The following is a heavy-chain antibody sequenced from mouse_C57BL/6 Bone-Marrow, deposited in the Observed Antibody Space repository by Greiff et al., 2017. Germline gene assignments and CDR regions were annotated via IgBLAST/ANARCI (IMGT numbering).Heavy chain of an antibody. CDR1: GYTFTSYW. J-gene: IGHJ2*01. CDR3: ARWGYDPYFDY. Sequence: VQLQQPGAELVRPGTSVKLSCKASGYTFTSYWMHLVKQRPGQGLEWIGVIDPSDSYTNYNQKFKGKATLTVDTSSSTAYMQLSSLTSEDSAVYYCARWGYDPYFDYWGQGTTLTVSS. CDR2: IDPSDSYT. V-gene: IGHV1-59*01. D-gene: IGHD2-2*01.